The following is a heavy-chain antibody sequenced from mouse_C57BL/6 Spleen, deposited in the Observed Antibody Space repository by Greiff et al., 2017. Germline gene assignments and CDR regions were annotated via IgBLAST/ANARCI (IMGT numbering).Heavy chain of an antibody. CDR2: IDPTDSYT. CDR1: GYTFTSYW. D-gene: IGHD1-1*01. V-gene: IGHV1-50*01. J-gene: IGHJ4*01. CDR3: ARSRDIYTVGWWAMDY. Sequence: VQLQQPGAELVKPGASVKLSCKASGYTFTSYWMQWVKQRPGQGLEWIGEIDPTDSYTNYNQKFKGKATLTVDKSSSTAYMQLSSLTSEDAAVYDCARSRDIYTVGWWAMDYWGQGTSVTVSS.